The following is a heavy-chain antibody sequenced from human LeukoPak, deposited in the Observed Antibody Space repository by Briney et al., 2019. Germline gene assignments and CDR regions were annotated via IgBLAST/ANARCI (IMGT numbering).Heavy chain of an antibody. Sequence: SETLSLTCTVSGGSINNFYWSWIRQSPGKGLEWIGYVHSSGRTDYNPSLRSRVSMSANTSKSQLSLRLTSVTAADTAVYFCARHDEECPGEYCFLLSFDYWGPGSLVTVSS. J-gene: IGHJ4*01. V-gene: IGHV4-59*08. CDR3: ARHDEECPGEYCFLLSFDY. CDR2: VHSSGRT. D-gene: IGHD2-8*02. CDR1: GGSINNFY.